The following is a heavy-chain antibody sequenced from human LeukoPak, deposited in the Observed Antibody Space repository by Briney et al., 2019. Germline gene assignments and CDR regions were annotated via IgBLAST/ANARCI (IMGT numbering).Heavy chain of an antibody. CDR3: AREYSSSSVYFDY. CDR1: GYTFTSYY. V-gene: IGHV1-46*01. Sequence: ASVKVSCKASGYTFTSYYMHWVRQAPGEGLEWMGIINPSGASTTDTQKFQGRVTMTRGTSTSTVYMELSSLRSEDTAVYFCAREYSSSSVYFDYWGQGTLVTVSS. J-gene: IGHJ4*02. D-gene: IGHD6-6*01. CDR2: INPSGAST.